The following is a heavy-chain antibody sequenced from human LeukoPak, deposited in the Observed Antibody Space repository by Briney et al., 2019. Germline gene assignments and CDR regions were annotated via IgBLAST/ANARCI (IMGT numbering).Heavy chain of an antibody. CDR1: GYTFTGYY. J-gene: IGHJ5*02. CDR2: INPNSGGT. Sequence: GASVKVSCKASGYTFTGYYMHWVRQAPGQGLEWMGWINPNSGGTNYAQKFQGRVTMTRDTSISTAYMELSRLRSDDTAVYYFARERITMVRGAKSNWFDPWGQGTLVTVSS. CDR3: ARERITMVRGAKSNWFDP. V-gene: IGHV1-2*02. D-gene: IGHD3-10*01.